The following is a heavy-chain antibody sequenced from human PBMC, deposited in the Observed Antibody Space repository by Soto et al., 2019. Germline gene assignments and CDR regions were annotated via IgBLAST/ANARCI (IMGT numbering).Heavy chain of an antibody. Sequence: PSETLSLTXAVSGYSISSGYYWGWIRQTPGKGLEWIASIYHSGSTYYNPSLKSRVTISVDTSKNQFSPKLTSVTAADTAVYYCARGAATVTPGWFDPWGQGIMVTVSS. V-gene: IGHV4-38-2*01. D-gene: IGHD4-17*01. CDR1: GYSISSGYY. CDR3: ARGAATVTPGWFDP. CDR2: IYHSGST. J-gene: IGHJ5*02.